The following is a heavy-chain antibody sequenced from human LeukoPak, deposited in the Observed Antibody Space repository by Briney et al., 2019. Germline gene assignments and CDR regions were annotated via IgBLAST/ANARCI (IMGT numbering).Heavy chain of an antibody. V-gene: IGHV3-66*01. CDR1: GFTVSSNS. CDR2: IYSGGNT. J-gene: IGHJ6*03. CDR3: ARGDYGDYPSYYYYYMDV. Sequence: GGSLRLSCTVSGFTVSSNSMSWVRQAPGKGLEWVSFIYSGGNTHYSDSVKGRFTISRDNAKNSLYLQMNSLRAEDTAVYYCARGDYGDYPSYYYYYMDVWGKGTTVTISS. D-gene: IGHD4-17*01.